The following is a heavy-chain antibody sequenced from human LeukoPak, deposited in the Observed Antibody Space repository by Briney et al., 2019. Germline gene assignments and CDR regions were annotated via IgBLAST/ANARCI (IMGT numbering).Heavy chain of an antibody. CDR1: GYTFTGYY. V-gene: IGHV1-2*06. D-gene: IGHD1-26*01. CDR3: ARDAENSGSYYFDY. Sequence: ASVKVSXEASGYTFTGYYMYWVRQAPGQGLEWMGRINPNSGGINYAQKFQGRVTMTRDTSISTVYMELSRLRSDDTAVYYCARDAENSGSYYFDYWGQGTLVTVSS. CDR2: INPNSGGI. J-gene: IGHJ4*02.